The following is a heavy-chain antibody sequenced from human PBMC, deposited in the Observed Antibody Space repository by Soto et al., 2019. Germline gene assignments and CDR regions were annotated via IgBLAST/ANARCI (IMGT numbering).Heavy chain of an antibody. CDR2: ISGSAGSI. V-gene: IGHV3-23*01. Sequence: PGGSLRLSCAASGFTFSNFGMTWVRQAPGKGLEWVSSISGSAGSIYYADSVKGRFTISRDNSKNTVYLQMNSLRAEDTAVYYWAKDGTYSSRWLYYFDYWGRGARVTVS. CDR3: AKDGTYSSRWLYYFDY. CDR1: GFTFSNFG. D-gene: IGHD6-13*01. J-gene: IGHJ4*02.